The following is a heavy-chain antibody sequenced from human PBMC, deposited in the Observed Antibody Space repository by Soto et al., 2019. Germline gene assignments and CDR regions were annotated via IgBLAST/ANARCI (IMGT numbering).Heavy chain of an antibody. D-gene: IGHD1-26*01. J-gene: IGHJ4*02. CDR3: AKQGQELGLYYFEY. Sequence: PGGSLRLSCAASGFSFDDYAMHWVRQAPGKGLEWVSGISWDSGSIGYAHSVKGRFTISRDNAKNSLYLQLSSLRAEDTALYFCAKQGQELGLYYFEYWGQGTLVTVSS. CDR1: GFSFDDYA. CDR2: ISWDSGSI. V-gene: IGHV3-9*01.